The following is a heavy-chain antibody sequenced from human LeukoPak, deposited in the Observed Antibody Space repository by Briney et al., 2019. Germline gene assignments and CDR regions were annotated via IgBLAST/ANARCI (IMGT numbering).Heavy chain of an antibody. Sequence: GGSLRLSCAATEFTFSDHYMDWVRQAPGKGLEWIGRTRNKANSYTTEYAPSVKGRFTISRDDSKNSLYLQMNGLKTEDTAVYYCARWDSAVTGYYWGQGTLVTVSS. CDR1: EFTFSDHY. CDR3: ARWDSAVTGYY. V-gene: IGHV3-72*01. D-gene: IGHD3-9*01. CDR2: TRNKANSYTT. J-gene: IGHJ4*02.